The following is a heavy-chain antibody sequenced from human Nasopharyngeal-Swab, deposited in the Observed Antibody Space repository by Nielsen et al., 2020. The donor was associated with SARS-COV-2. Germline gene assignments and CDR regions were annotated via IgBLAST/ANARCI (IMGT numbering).Heavy chain of an antibody. V-gene: IGHV3-33*01. J-gene: IGHJ3*01. CDR2: IWYDGSNK. D-gene: IGHD6-19*01. CDR1: GFVFSNHG. CDR3: ARTFNLRGIAEAGNVGDL. Sequence: GESLKISCVASGFVFSNHGMHWVRQAPGKGLEWVALIWYDGSNKYYADSVKGRFTISRDDSKNTGYLQMNSLRAEDTAVYYCARTFNLRGIAEAGNVGDLWGLGTMVIVSS.